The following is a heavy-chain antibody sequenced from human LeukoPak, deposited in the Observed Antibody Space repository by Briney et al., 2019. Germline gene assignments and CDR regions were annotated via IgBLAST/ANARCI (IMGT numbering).Heavy chain of an antibody. Sequence: SETLSLTCTVSGGSISSYYWSWIRQPPGKGLEWIGYIYYSGSTNYNPSLKSRVTISVDTSKNQFSLKLSSVTAADTAVCYCARERAVAGVFDYWGQGTLVTVSS. D-gene: IGHD6-19*01. CDR3: ARERAVAGVFDY. J-gene: IGHJ4*02. CDR1: GGSISSYY. CDR2: IYYSGST. V-gene: IGHV4-59*01.